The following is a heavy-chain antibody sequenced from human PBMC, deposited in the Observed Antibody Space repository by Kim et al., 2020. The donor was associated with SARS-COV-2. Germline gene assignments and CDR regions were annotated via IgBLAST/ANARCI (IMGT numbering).Heavy chain of an antibody. J-gene: IGHJ4*02. CDR3: ARVVVITSASYYFDY. D-gene: IGHD3-22*01. Sequence: PSLKSRVTISVDTSKNQFSLKLSSVTAADTAVYYCARVVVITSASYYFDYWGQGTLVTVSS. V-gene: IGHV4-59*01.